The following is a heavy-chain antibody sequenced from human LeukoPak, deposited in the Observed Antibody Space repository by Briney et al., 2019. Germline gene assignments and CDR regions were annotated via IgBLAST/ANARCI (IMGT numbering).Heavy chain of an antibody. Sequence: SETLSLTCTVSGGSISSYYWSWIRQPPGKGLEWIGYIYYSGSTNYNASLKSRVTISVDTSKNQFSLKLSSVTAADTAVYYCARHYDSSGYYLYYFDYWGQGTLVTVSS. D-gene: IGHD3-22*01. J-gene: IGHJ4*02. CDR1: GGSISSYY. CDR3: ARHYDSSGYYLYYFDY. V-gene: IGHV4-59*01. CDR2: IYYSGST.